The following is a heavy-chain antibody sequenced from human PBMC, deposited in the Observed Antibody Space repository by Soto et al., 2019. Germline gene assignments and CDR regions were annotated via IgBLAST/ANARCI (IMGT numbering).Heavy chain of an antibody. CDR2: ISAYNGNT. Sequence: QVQLVQSGAEVKKPGASVKVSCKASGYTFTSYGISWVRQAPGQGLEWMGWISAYNGNTNYAQKLQGRVTMTTDTSTSTAYMEMRSLRSDDTAVYYCARDRPHLEDFWSGYYRPNFDYWGQGTLVTVSS. CDR1: GYTFTSYG. D-gene: IGHD3-3*01. J-gene: IGHJ4*02. V-gene: IGHV1-18*01. CDR3: ARDRPHLEDFWSGYYRPNFDY.